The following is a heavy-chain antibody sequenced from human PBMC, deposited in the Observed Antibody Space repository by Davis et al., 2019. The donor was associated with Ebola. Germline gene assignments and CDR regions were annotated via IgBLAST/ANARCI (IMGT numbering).Heavy chain of an antibody. J-gene: IGHJ3*02. CDR1: GGSISSSSYY. Sequence: MPSETLSLTCTVSGGSISSSSYYWGWIRQPPGKGLEWIASVFYSGSTNYNPSLKSRITISVDTSRSQFSLKLSSVTAADTAVYYCARIRTAATGYDAFHIWGQGTMVTVSS. CDR2: VFYSGST. CDR3: ARIRTAATGYDAFHI. D-gene: IGHD2-2*01. V-gene: IGHV4-61*05.